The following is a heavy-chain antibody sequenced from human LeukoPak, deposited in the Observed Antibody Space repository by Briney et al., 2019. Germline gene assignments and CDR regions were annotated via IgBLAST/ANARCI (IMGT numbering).Heavy chain of an antibody. V-gene: IGHV4-39*01. J-gene: IGHJ4*02. D-gene: IGHD6-6*01. Sequence: SXTLSLTCTVSGGSISSSSYYWGWIRQPPGKGLEWIGSIYYNGTSYYNPSLKSRVTISIDTSKNQFSLRLSSVTAADTAVYYCARCSTSIAAHFDYWGQGTLVTVSS. CDR2: IYYNGTS. CDR3: ARCSTSIAAHFDY. CDR1: GGSISSSSYY.